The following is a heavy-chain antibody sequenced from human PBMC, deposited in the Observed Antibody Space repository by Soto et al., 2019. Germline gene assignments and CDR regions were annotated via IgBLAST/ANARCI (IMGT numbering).Heavy chain of an antibody. CDR3: AKSGYWGPFLDY. D-gene: IGHD5-18*01. J-gene: IGHJ4*02. CDR2: ISWDGGST. V-gene: IGHV3-43*01. Sequence: GGSLRLSCAASGFTFDDYTMHWVRQAPGKGLEWVSLISWDGGSTYYADSVKGRFTISRDNSKNSLYLQMNSLRTEDTALYYCAKSGYWGPFLDYWGQGTLVTVSS. CDR1: GFTFDDYT.